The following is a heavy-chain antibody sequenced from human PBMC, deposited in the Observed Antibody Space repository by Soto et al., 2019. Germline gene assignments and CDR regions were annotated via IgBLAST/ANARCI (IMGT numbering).Heavy chain of an antibody. CDR2: IYHIGST. J-gene: IGHJ5*02. CDR3: ARQWELLRDWFDP. CDR1: GGSISSSNC. V-gene: IGHV4-4*02. Sequence: PSETLFLTCAVSGGSISSSNCWSFGRQPPGKGLEWIGEIYHIGSTNYKPSLKSRVTISVDKSKNQFSLKLSSVTAADTAVYYCARQWELLRDWFDPWGQGTLVTVSS. D-gene: IGHD1-26*01.